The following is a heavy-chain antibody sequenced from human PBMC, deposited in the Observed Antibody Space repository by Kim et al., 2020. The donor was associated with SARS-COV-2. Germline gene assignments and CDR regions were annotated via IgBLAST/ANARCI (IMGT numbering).Heavy chain of an antibody. D-gene: IGHD3-22*01. CDR2: IYYSGST. J-gene: IGHJ3*02. V-gene: IGHV4-31*03. CDR1: GGSISSGGYY. Sequence: SETLSLTCTVSGGSISSGGYYWSWIRQHPGKCLEWIGYIYYSGSTYYNPSLKSRVTISVDTSKNQFSLKLSSVTAADTAVYYCARAPPRTMVVVLDAFDIWGQGTMVTVSS. CDR3: ARAPPRTMVVVLDAFDI.